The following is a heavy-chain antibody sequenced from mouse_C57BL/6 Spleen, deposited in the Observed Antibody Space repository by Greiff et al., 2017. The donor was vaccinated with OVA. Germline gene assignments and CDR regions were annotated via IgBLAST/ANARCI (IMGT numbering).Heavy chain of an antibody. CDR2: ISDGGSYT. CDR3: ARDSNYYAMDY. V-gene: IGHV5-4*01. CDR1: GFTFSSYA. J-gene: IGHJ4*01. Sequence: EVNVVESGGGLVKPGGSLKLSCAASGFTFSSYAMSWVRQTPEKRLEWVATISDGGSYTYYPDNVKGRFTISRDNAKNNLYLQMSHLKSEDTAMYYCARDSNYYAMDYWGQGTSVTVSS. D-gene: IGHD2-5*01.